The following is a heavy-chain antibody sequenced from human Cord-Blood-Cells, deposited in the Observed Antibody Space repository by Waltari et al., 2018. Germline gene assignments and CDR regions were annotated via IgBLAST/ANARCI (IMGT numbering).Heavy chain of an antibody. V-gene: IGHV1-8*03. CDR2: MNPNSGNT. CDR3: ARGVVPAALYYYYGMDV. D-gene: IGHD2-2*01. J-gene: IGHJ6*02. Sequence: QVQLVQSGAEVKKPGASVKVSCTASGYTVTSYDITWLRQAHGKGLAWMGWMNPNSGNTGYAQKFQGRVTITRNTSISTAYMELSSLRSEDTAVYYCARGVVPAALYYYYGMDVWGQGTTVTVSS. CDR1: GYTVTSYD.